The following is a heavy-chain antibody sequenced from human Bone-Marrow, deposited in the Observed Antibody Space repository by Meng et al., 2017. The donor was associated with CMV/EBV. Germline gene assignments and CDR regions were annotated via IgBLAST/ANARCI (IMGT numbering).Heavy chain of an antibody. Sequence: GGSLRLSCAASGFRFGDNAMAWIRQAPGKGPEWVSYIGGSATTMYYSDSVKGRFVISRDNAQNSLYLQMNSLRDEDMAVYYCARLEGTVAAFDYWGQGTLVTVYS. CDR3: ARLEGTVAAFDY. V-gene: IGHV3-11*01. CDR1: GFRFGDNA. D-gene: IGHD6-6*01. CDR2: IGGSATTM. J-gene: IGHJ4*02.